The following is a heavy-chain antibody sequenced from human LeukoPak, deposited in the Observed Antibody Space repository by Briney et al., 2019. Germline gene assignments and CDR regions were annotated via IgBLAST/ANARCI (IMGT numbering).Heavy chain of an antibody. Sequence: PGGSLRLSCAASGFTFSSYSVTWVRQAPGKGLEWVSSISSSSSYIYYADSVKGRFTISRDNAKNSLYLQMNSLRAEDTAIYYCARDLYDSSGYYDYWGQGTLVAVSS. V-gene: IGHV3-21*01. CDR3: ARDLYDSSGYYDY. J-gene: IGHJ4*02. CDR1: GFTFSSYS. CDR2: ISSSSSYI. D-gene: IGHD3-22*01.